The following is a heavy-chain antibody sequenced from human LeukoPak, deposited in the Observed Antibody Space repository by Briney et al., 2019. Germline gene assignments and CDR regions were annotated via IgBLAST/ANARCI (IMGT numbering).Heavy chain of an antibody. D-gene: IGHD1-26*01. CDR2: INPRGGSS. J-gene: IGHJ4*02. V-gene: IGHV1-46*01. Sequence: ASVNVSCKASGYTFTSYYMHWVRQAPGQGLEWMGIINPRGGSSSYAQKFQGRVAMTRDTSTSTVYLEMNSLRSGDTAVYYCARDPQTGVGATPFDYWGQGTLVTVSS. CDR3: ARDPQTGVGATPFDY. CDR1: GYTFTSYY.